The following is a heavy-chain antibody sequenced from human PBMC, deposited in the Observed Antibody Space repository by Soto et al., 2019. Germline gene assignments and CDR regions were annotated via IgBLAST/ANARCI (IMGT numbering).Heavy chain of an antibody. D-gene: IGHD6-25*01. CDR1: GFTFSSYA. J-gene: IGHJ6*02. V-gene: IGHV3-23*01. Sequence: GGSLRLSCAASGFTFSSYAMSWVRQAPGKGLEWVSAISGSGGSTHYADSVKGRFTISRDNSKNTLYLQMNSLRAEDTAVYYCAAGGGYYYYYGMDVWGQGTTVTVSS. CDR2: ISGSGGST. CDR3: AAGGGYYYYYGMDV.